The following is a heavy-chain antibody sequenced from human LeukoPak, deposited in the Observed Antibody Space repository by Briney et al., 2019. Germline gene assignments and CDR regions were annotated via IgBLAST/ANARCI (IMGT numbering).Heavy chain of an antibody. CDR2: IYYSGTT. J-gene: IGHJ4*02. Sequence: KPSETLSLTCTVSGDSIASYTYYWAWIRQPPGKGLEWIGSIYYSGTTYYHPSLKSRVTISVDTSKNQFSLKLSSVTAADTAVYYCARHPSHTIATGDFAYWGQGNLVTVSS. CDR1: GDSIASYTYY. CDR3: ARHPSHTIATGDFAY. D-gene: IGHD1-1*01. V-gene: IGHV4-39*01.